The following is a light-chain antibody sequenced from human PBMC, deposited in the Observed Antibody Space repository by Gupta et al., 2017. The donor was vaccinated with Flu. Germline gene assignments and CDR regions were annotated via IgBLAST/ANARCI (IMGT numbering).Light chain of an antibody. V-gene: IGLV7-43*01. Sequence: TVTLTLASSTGAVPIGHYPNGFQQKPGQAPRALIYSTSSKHPWTPARFSGSLLGGKAALTLSGVQPEDEAEYYCLLYYGGVLWVFGGGTELTVL. CDR1: TGAVPIGHY. CDR3: LLYYGGVLWV. CDR2: STS. J-gene: IGLJ3*02.